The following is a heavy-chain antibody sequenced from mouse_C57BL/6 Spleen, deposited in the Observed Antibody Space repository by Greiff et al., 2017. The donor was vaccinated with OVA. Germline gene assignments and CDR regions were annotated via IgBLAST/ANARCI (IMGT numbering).Heavy chain of an antibody. CDR2: INPNNGGT. D-gene: IGHD1-1*01. CDR3: ASYGSSPFAY. J-gene: IGHJ3*01. V-gene: IGHV1-26*01. CDR1: GYTFTDYY. Sequence: EVQLQQSGPELVKPGASVKIPCKASGYTFTDYYMNWVKQSHGKSLEWIGDINPNNGGTSYNQKFKGKATLTVDKSSSTAYMELRSLTSEDSAVYYCASYGSSPFAYWGQGTLVTVSA.